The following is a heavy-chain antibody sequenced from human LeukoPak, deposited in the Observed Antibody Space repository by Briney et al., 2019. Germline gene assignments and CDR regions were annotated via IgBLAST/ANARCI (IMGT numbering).Heavy chain of an antibody. CDR1: GYNFNSYG. V-gene: IGHV1-18*01. CDR2: ITAGNGNT. D-gene: IGHD5-18*01. CDR3: ARDLARGYSYGYNAFDI. Sequence: ASVKVSCKASGYNFNSYGIGWVRQAPRQGLEWMGWITAGNGNTNYAQKVQGRVTMTTDTCTSTAYMELRSLRSDDTAVYFCARDLARGYSYGYNAFDIWGQGTMVTVSS. J-gene: IGHJ3*02.